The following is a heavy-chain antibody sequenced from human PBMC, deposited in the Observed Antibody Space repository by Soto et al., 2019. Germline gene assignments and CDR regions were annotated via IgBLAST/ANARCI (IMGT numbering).Heavy chain of an antibody. CDR2: INPDSGDT. CDR3: ARTKDFDY. CDR1: GYTFSGYY. J-gene: IGHJ4*02. V-gene: IGHV1-2*02. Sequence: QVHLVQSGSEVKKPGASVKVSCKASGYTFSGYYMHWVRQAPGQGLEWMGWINPDSGDTKYAQKFQGRVTMTRDTSISTAYMELSRLTSDDTAVYYCARTKDFDYWGQGTLVTVSS. D-gene: IGHD2-8*01.